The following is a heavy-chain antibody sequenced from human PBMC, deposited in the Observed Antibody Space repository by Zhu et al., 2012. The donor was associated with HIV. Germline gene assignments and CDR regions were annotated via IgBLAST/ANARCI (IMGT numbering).Heavy chain of an antibody. J-gene: IGHJ3*02. Sequence: QVQLQESGPGLVKPSQTLSLTCTVSSGSISSGDYYWSWVRQSPVRGLEWIGYIYYSGTTYYIPSLKSRVTISVDTSKNQFSLKLTSVTAADTAMYYCARKQWELLSAFDIWGQGQWSPSLQ. CDR3: ARKQWELLSAFDI. D-gene: IGHD1-26*01. CDR1: SGSISSGDYY. CDR2: IYYSGTT. V-gene: IGHV4-30-4*08.